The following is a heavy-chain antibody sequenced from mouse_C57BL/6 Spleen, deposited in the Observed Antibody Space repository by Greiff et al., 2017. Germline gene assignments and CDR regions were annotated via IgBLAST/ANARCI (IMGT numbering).Heavy chain of an antibody. Sequence: QVQLKQSGAELVKPGASVKLSCKASGYTFTSYWMQWVKQRPGQGLEWIGEIDPSDSYTNYNQKFKGKATLTVDTSSSTAYMQLSSLTSEDSAVYYCARGTSYYSNSNYFDYWGQGTTLTVSS. CDR3: ARGTSYYSNSNYFDY. J-gene: IGHJ2*01. V-gene: IGHV1-50*01. CDR2: IDPSDSYT. CDR1: GYTFTSYW. D-gene: IGHD2-5*01.